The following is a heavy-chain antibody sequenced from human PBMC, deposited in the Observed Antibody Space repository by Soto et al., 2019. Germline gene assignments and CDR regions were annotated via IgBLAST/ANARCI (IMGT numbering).Heavy chain of an antibody. CDR1: GFTFSSYG. J-gene: IGHJ3*02. V-gene: IGHV3-33*01. CDR2: IWYDGSNK. CDR3: ARAASPYYYDSSGSHSPDAFDI. Sequence: GGSLRLSCAASGFTFSSYGMHWVRQAPGKGLEWVAVIWYDGSNKYYADSVKGRFTISRDNSKNTLYLQMNSLRAEDTAVYYCARAASPYYYDSSGSHSPDAFDIWGQGTMVTVSS. D-gene: IGHD3-22*01.